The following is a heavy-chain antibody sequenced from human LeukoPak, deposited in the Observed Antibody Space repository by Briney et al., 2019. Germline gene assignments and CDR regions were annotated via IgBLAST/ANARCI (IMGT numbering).Heavy chain of an antibody. J-gene: IGHJ4*02. CDR1: GGSFSGYY. CDR2: INHSGST. D-gene: IGHD2-15*01. V-gene: IGHV4-34*01. Sequence: PSETLSLTCAVYGGSFSGYYWSWIRQPPGKGLEWIGEINHSGSTNYNPSLKSRVTISVDTSKNQFSLKLSSVTAADTAVYYCARGSPRSGGSCCLVYWGQGTLVTVSS. CDR3: ARGSPRSGGSCCLVY.